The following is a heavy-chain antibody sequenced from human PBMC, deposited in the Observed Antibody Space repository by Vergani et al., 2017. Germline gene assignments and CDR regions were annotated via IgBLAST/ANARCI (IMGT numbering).Heavy chain of an antibody. V-gene: IGHV3-15*07. CDR2: IKSKTDGGTT. CDR1: GFTFSNAW. J-gene: IGHJ4*02. D-gene: IGHD5-12*01. CDR3: TTAKSGYDCCSFDY. Sequence: EVQLVESGGGLVKPGGSLRLSCAASGFTFSNAWMNWVRQAPEKGLEWVGRIKSKTDGGTTDYAAPVKGRFTISRDDSKNTLYLQMNSLKTEDTAVYYCTTAKSGYDCCSFDYWGQGTLVTVSS.